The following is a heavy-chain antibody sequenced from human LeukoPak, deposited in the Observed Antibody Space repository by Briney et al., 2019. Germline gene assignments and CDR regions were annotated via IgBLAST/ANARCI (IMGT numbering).Heavy chain of an antibody. D-gene: IGHD3-10*01. CDR3: ARDNYGKLDY. J-gene: IGHJ4*02. CDR1: GYTFTSYY. V-gene: IGHV1-2*02. Sequence: ASVKVSCKASGYTFTSYYMHWVRQAPGQGLEWMGWISPNSGGTQYAQEFQGRVSLTRDTSSGTAYMELTSLRSDDTAVYYCARDNYGKLDYWGQGTLVTVSS. CDR2: ISPNSGGT.